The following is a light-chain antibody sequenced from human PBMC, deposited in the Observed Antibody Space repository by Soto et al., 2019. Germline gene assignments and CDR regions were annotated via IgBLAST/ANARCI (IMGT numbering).Light chain of an antibody. CDR3: QQYNNWPWT. Sequence: EIVLTQSPGTLSLSPGEGATLTCRSSQILSSNYLAWYQQKPGQAPRLLIYGESRRATGIPDRFSGSGSGTDFTLAIRRLEPEDSAVYYCQQYNNWPWTFGQGTKVDI. CDR2: GES. V-gene: IGKV3-20*01. J-gene: IGKJ1*01. CDR1: QILSSNY.